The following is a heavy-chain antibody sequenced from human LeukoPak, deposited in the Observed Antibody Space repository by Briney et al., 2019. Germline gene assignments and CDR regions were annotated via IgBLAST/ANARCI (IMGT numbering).Heavy chain of an antibody. Sequence: GGSLRLSCAASGFTFSSYDMHWVRHATGKGLEWVSAIGTAGDTYYPGSVKGRFTISRENAKNSLYLQMNSLRAGDTAVYYCARGPMAGLRLGELSFDYWGQGTLVTVSS. CDR3: ARGPMAGLRLGELSFDY. J-gene: IGHJ4*02. V-gene: IGHV3-13*01. CDR1: GFTFSSYD. CDR2: IGTAGDT. D-gene: IGHD3-16*02.